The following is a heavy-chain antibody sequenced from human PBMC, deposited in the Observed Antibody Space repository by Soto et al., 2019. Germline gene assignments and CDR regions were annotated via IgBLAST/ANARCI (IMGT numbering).Heavy chain of an antibody. J-gene: IGHJ6*02. D-gene: IGHD3-10*01. V-gene: IGHV3-23*01. CDR2: ISGSGGST. Sequence: PEWSVRLSCAASGFPFSSYAMSWVRQAPGKGLEWVSIISGSGGSTYYADSVKGRFNISRDNSKTPLYLQINSLRAEDTAVYYCAKLEFGHYNFFYGREGWCQGTSVVVSS. CDR1: GFPFSSYA. CDR3: AKLEFGHYNFFYGREG.